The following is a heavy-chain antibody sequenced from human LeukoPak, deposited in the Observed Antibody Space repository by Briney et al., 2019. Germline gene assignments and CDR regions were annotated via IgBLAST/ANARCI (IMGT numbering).Heavy chain of an antibody. J-gene: IGHJ5*02. CDR3: ARTHVASMVRGVSPWFDP. D-gene: IGHD3-10*01. V-gene: IGHV4-61*02. Sequence: SETLSLTCTVSGGSISSGSYHWSWIRQPAGKGLEWIGRIYTSGSTNYNPSLKSRVTISVDTSKNQFSLKLSSVTAADTAVYYCARTHVASMVRGVSPWFDPWGQGTLVTVSS. CDR1: GGSISSGSYH. CDR2: IYTSGST.